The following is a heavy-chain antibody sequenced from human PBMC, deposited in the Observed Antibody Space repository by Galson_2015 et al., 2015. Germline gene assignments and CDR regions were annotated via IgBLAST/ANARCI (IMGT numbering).Heavy chain of an antibody. V-gene: IGHV1-2*04. J-gene: IGHJ4*02. CDR3: ARGIEGSGNLIWGYLDY. CDR1: GYTFTGYF. D-gene: IGHD3-16*01. CDR2: INPNSGGT. Sequence: SVKVSCKASGYTFTGYFLHWVRQAPGQGLEWMGYINPNSGGTNYGQKFQGWVSMTRDTSISTAYMELSRLKSDDTAVYYCARGIEGSGNLIWGYLDYWGQGTLVTVSS.